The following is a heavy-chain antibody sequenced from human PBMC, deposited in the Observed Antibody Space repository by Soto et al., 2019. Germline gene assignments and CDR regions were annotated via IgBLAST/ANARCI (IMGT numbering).Heavy chain of an antibody. Sequence: QVQLVQSGAEVKKPGSSVKVSCKASGGTFSSYAISWVRQAPGQGLEWMGGIIPIFGTANYAQKFQGRVTITAGKSTSTAYMELSSLRSEDTAVYYCASSDIVATISYYYYGMDVWGQGTTVTVSS. V-gene: IGHV1-69*06. CDR1: GGTFSSYA. D-gene: IGHD5-12*01. CDR2: IIPIFGTA. J-gene: IGHJ6*02. CDR3: ASSDIVATISYYYYGMDV.